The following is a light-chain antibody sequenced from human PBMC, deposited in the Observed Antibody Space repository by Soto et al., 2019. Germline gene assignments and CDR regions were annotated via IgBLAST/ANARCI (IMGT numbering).Light chain of an antibody. J-gene: IGLJ1*01. Sequence: QSVLTHPASVSGSPGQSITISCTGTSSDVGGYNSVSWYQQHPGKAPKLMIYNVSNRPSGISDRFSGSRSGNTASLTISGLQAEDEADYYCSSYTSSSTYVFGTGTKVTVL. CDR3: SSYTSSSTYV. V-gene: IGLV2-14*03. CDR2: NVS. CDR1: SSDVGGYNS.